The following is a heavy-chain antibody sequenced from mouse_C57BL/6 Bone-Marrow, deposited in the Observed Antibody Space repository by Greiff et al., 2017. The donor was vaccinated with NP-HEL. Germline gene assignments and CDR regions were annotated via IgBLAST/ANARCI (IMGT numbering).Heavy chain of an antibody. Sequence: VQLQQPGAELVKPGASVKMSCKASGYTFTSYWITWVKQRPGQGLEWIGDIYPGSGSTNYNEKFKSKATLTVDTSSSPAYMQLSRLTSEDSTFYYCARTTMITTGRVRNAMDYWGQGTSVTVSS. CDR1: GYTFTSYW. D-gene: IGHD2-4*01. CDR3: ARTTMITTGRVRNAMDY. CDR2: IYPGSGST. V-gene: IGHV1-55*01. J-gene: IGHJ4*01.